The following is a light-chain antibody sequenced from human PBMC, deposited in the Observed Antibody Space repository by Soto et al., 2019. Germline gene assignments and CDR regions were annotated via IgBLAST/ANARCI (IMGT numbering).Light chain of an antibody. CDR2: EVS. CDR3: TSYARSFNLL. CDR1: SSDVGGYDS. J-gene: IGLJ3*02. Sequence: QSVLTQPPSASGSPGQSVTISCTGTSSDVGGYDSVSWYQQHPGKAPKLLIYEVSKRPSGVPDRFSGFKSGNTASPTVSGLQAEDEADYYCTSYARSFNLLFGGGTKVTVL. V-gene: IGLV2-8*01.